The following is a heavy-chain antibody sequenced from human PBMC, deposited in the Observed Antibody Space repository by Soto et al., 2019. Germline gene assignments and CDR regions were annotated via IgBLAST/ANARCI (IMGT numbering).Heavy chain of an antibody. CDR2: SYYSGRT. V-gene: IGHV4-39*01. CDR3: ALDYGDIPGVSYYDDMDV. D-gene: IGHD4-17*01. J-gene: IGHJ6*03. Sequence: QLQLQESGPGLVKPSETLSLTCTVSGGSISSSTYYWGWIRQPPGTGLDWIGSSYYSGRTYYNPSLMTRVTISVDTSKNQFSLKLSSVTAADTAVYYCALDYGDIPGVSYYDDMDVWGKGTTVTVSS. CDR1: GGSISSSTYY.